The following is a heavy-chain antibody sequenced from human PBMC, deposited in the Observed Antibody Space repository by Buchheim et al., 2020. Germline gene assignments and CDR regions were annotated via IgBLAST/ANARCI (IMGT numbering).Heavy chain of an antibody. CDR3: ARDRGYCTNGVCYPSYYYYGMDV. CDR1: GGSFSGYY. D-gene: IGHD2-8*01. CDR2: INHSGST. J-gene: IGHJ6*02. V-gene: IGHV4-34*01. Sequence: QVQLQQWGAGLLKPSETLSLTCAVYGGSFSGYYWSWIRQPPGKGLEWIGEINHSGSTNYNTSPKSRVTISVETSKNQSSLQLSSVTAADTAVYYCARDRGYCTNGVCYPSYYYYGMDVWGQGTT.